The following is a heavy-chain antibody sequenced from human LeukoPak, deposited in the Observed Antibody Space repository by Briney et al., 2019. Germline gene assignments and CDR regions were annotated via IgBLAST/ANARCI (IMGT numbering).Heavy chain of an antibody. D-gene: IGHD3-22*01. V-gene: IGHV4-61*02. CDR1: GGSISSGSYY. J-gene: IGHJ6*03. CDR3: ARNTYYYDSSDYYYYYMDV. CDR2: IYTSGST. Sequence: SGTLSLTCAVPGGSISSGSYYWSWIRQPAGKGLEWIGRIYTSGSTNYNPSLKSRVTISVDTSKNQFSLKLSSVTAADTAVYYCARNTYYYDSSDYYYYYMDVWGKGTTVTVSS.